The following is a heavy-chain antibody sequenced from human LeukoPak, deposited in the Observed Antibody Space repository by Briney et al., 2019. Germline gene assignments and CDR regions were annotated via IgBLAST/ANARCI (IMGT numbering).Heavy chain of an antibody. Sequence: PSETLSLTCTVYGGSVSSYYWSWIRQPAGKRLEWIGRVFVTGSPNYNPSLKSRATISLDAPKNQLALRLSSVTAADTAVYYCVRDYSSGWPMTYYNPYIDLWGKGTTVTVS. V-gene: IGHV4-4*07. CDR1: GGSVSSYY. CDR2: VFVTGSP. D-gene: IGHD6-19*01. J-gene: IGHJ6*03. CDR3: VRDYSSGWPMTYYNPYIDL.